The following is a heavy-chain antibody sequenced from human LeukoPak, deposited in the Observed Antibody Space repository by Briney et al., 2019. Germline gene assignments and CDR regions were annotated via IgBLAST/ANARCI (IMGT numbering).Heavy chain of an antibody. V-gene: IGHV1-69*05. CDR1: GGTFGSYA. CDR2: IVPIFGTA. CDR3: ATQGAAAGSGRTVSWFDP. J-gene: IGHJ5*02. Sequence: ASVKVSCKASGGTFGSYAISWVRQAPGQGLEWMGGIVPIFGTANYAQKFQGRVTITTDESTSTAYMELSSLRSEDTAVYYCATQGAAAGSGRTVSWFDPWGQGTLVTVSS. D-gene: IGHD6-13*01.